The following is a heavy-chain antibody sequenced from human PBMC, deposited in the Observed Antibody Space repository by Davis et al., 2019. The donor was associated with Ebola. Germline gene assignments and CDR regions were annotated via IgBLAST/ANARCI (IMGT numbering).Heavy chain of an antibody. J-gene: IGHJ4*02. Sequence: SETLSLTCAVYGGSFSGYYWSWIRQPPGKGLEWIGEINHSGSTNYNTSLKSRVTISVDTSKNQFSLKLSSVTAADTAVYYCARVRGWQMGRLDYWGQGTLVTVSS. CDR3: ARVRGWQMGRLDY. CDR2: INHSGST. D-gene: IGHD6-19*01. V-gene: IGHV4-34*01. CDR1: GGSFSGYY.